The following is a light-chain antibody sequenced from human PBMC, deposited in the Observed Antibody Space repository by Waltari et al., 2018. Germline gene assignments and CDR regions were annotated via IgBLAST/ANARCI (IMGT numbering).Light chain of an antibody. J-gene: IGLJ3*02. CDR3: AAWDDSLNSWV. Sequence: QAVLTQAVSVSGTPGQRVSISCFGTNSNIGLRTVNWYQQLPGTAPKLLIYNNNERPSEVSDRFSGSKSGTSASLAISGLQSEDEADYFCAAWDDSLNSWVFGRGTKLTVL. CDR1: NSNIGLRT. CDR2: NNN. V-gene: IGLV1-44*01.